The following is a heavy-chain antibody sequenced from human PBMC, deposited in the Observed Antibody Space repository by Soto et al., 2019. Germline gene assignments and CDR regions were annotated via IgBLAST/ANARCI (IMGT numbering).Heavy chain of an antibody. Sequence: QVQLQESGPGLVQPSGTLSLTCVVSGGSISSDWWTWVRQPPGKGLEWIGEVYHTGSTNYDPSLESRVTISVDNSKKQFSLRLNSVTAADTAVYYCATRIGLRPVWGQGTLVTVSS. CDR2: VYHTGST. V-gene: IGHV4-4*02. CDR1: GGSISSDW. J-gene: IGHJ4*02. CDR3: ATRIGLRPV.